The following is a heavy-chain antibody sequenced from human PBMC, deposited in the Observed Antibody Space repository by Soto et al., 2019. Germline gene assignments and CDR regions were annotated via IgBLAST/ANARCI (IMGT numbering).Heavy chain of an antibody. CDR3: ARGRGALTVVSNWFDP. Sequence: GGSLRLSCEGFGFNFEDYAMHWIRQAPGKGLEWVSGINWNGGITGYADSVRGRFTVSRDNANNSLHLEMSSLKTEDTALYYCARGRGALTVVSNWFDPWGQGTLVTVSS. D-gene: IGHD2-15*01. V-gene: IGHV3-9*01. J-gene: IGHJ5*02. CDR2: INWNGGIT. CDR1: GFNFEDYA.